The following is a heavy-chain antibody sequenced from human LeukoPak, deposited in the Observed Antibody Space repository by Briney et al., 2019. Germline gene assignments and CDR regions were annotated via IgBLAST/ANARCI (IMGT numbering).Heavy chain of an antibody. Sequence: ASVKVSCKASGYTFTGYYMHWVRQAPGQGLEWMGWINPNSGGTNYAQKFQGRVTMTRDTSISTAYMELSRLRSDDTAVYYCARDWPLTSKNYDILKPGFDYWGQGTLVTVSS. J-gene: IGHJ4*02. CDR3: ARDWPLTSKNYDILKPGFDY. D-gene: IGHD3-9*01. CDR1: GYTFTGYY. CDR2: INPNSGGT. V-gene: IGHV1-2*02.